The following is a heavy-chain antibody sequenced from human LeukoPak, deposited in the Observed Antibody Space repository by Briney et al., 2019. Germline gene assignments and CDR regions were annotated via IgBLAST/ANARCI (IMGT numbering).Heavy chain of an antibody. CDR2: ISGSGGST. CDR1: GFTFSSFA. J-gene: IGHJ4*02. CDR3: AKDAYFENSGFIYYFDY. Sequence: GGSLRLSCAASGFTFSSFAMRWVRQAPGKGLEWVSAISGSGGSTYYADSAKGRFTISKDNSKNTLYLQMNSLRAEDTAVYYCAKDAYFENSGFIYYFDYWGQGTLVTVSS. V-gene: IGHV3-23*01. D-gene: IGHD5-12*01.